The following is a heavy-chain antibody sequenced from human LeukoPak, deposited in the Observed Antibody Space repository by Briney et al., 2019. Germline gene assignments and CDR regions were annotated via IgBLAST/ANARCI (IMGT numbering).Heavy chain of an antibody. V-gene: IGHV4-59*01. CDR3: ARAPRGESDAASGFYGVDV. J-gene: IGHJ6*02. D-gene: IGHD3-22*01. Sequence: SETLSLTCTVSGGSLSTYYWTWIRQPPGKGLEWIGYSHYIGSTNYNPSLKSRVTISLDTSTNQLSLKLNSVTAADTAVYYCARAPRGESDAASGFYGVDVWGQGTTVIVSS. CDR1: GGSLSTYY. CDR2: SHYIGST.